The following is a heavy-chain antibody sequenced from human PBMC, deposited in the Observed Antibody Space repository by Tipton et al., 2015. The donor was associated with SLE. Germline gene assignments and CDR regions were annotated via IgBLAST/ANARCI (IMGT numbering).Heavy chain of an antibody. J-gene: IGHJ4*02. CDR2: IFYSGTT. Sequence: TLSLTCAVYGGSFSDYYWSWIRQPPGKGLEWIGYIFYSGTTYYNPSLKSRVTISADTSKNQFSLKLSSVTAADTAVYYCTRGVGARGSNLDYWGQGSLVTVSS. CDR3: TRGVGARGSNLDY. CDR1: GGSFSDYY. D-gene: IGHD1-26*01. V-gene: IGHV4-34*12.